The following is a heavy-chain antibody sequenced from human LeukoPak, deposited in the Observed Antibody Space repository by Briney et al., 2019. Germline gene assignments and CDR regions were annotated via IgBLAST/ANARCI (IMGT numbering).Heavy chain of an antibody. CDR1: GGSISSHY. Sequence: SETLSLTCTVSGGSISSHYWSWIRQPPGKGLEWIGYIYYSGSTNYNPSLKSRVTISVDTSKNQFSLKLSSVTAADTAVYYCARGGDSSGYYFDYWGQGTLVTVSS. D-gene: IGHD3-22*01. J-gene: IGHJ4*02. CDR3: ARGGDSSGYYFDY. V-gene: IGHV4-59*11. CDR2: IYYSGST.